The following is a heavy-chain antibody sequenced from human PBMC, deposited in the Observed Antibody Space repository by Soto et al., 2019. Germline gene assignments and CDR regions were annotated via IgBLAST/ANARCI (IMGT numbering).Heavy chain of an antibody. D-gene: IGHD3-22*01. J-gene: IGHJ4*01. CDR1: GFTFSNAW. V-gene: IGHV3-15*07. Sequence: GGSLRLSCAASGFTFSNAWINWVRQAPGKGLEWVGRVKSKTHGGTKDYAEPVKGRFAISRDDSNNMVYLQMNSLKIEDTAVYYCTTDSYTTIIIVRFDYWGHGTLVTVSS. CDR2: VKSKTHGGTK. CDR3: TTDSYTTIIIVRFDY.